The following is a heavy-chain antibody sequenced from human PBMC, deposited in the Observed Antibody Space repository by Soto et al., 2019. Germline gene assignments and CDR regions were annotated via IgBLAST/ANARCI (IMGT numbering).Heavy chain of an antibody. CDR3: ARGYSGSYNYFDY. J-gene: IGHJ4*02. D-gene: IGHD1-26*01. CDR2: IYYSGST. Sequence: PSETLSLTCIVSGVSLSSYYLYWLRQPPGKGLEWIGCIYYSGSTNYNPSLKSRVTISVDTSKNQLSLKLSSVTAADTAVYYCARGYSGSYNYFDYWGQGTLVTVSS. V-gene: IGHV4-59*01. CDR1: GVSLSSYY.